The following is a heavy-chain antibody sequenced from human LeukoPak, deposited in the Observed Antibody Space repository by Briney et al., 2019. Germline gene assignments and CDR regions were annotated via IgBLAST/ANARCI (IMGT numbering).Heavy chain of an antibody. V-gene: IGHV3-23*01. J-gene: IGHJ4*02. Sequence: GGSLRPSCAASGFTFSSYAMSWVRQAPGKGLEWVSAISGSGGSTYYADSVKGRFTISRDNSKNTLYLQMNSLRAEDTAVYYCAKDRVEGVRGVYYFDYWGQGTLVTVSS. CDR2: ISGSGGST. D-gene: IGHD3-10*01. CDR1: GFTFSSYA. CDR3: AKDRVEGVRGVYYFDY.